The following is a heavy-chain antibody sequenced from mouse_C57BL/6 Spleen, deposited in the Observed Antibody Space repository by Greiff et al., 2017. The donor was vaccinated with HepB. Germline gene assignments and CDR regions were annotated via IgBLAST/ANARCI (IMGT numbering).Heavy chain of an antibody. CDR1: GGALNREE. CDR3: ARGDSSGYHAMDY. V-gene: IGHV2-9-1*01. CDR2: IWTGGGT. D-gene: IGHD3-2*02. Sequence: VQRKEEGKGRGENAKRMFRRGGGAGGALNREERRGVREPPGKGLEWLGVIWTGGGTNYNSALKSRLSISKDNSKSQVFLKMNSLQTDDTARYYCARGDSSGYHAMDYWGQGTSVTVSS. J-gene: IGHJ4*01.